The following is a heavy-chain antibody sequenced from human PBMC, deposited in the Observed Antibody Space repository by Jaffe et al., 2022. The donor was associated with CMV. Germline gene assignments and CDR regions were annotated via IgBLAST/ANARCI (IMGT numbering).Heavy chain of an antibody. D-gene: IGHD3-9*01. CDR3: ARIPYYDILTGYSTYGMDV. Sequence: QVQLQESGPGLVKPSETLSLTCTVSGGSISSYYWSWIRQPAGKGLEWIGRIYTSGSTNYNPSLKSRVTMSVDTSKNQFSLKLSSVTAADTAVYYCARIPYYDILTGYSTYGMDVWGQGTTVTVSS. CDR1: GGSISSYY. CDR2: IYTSGST. J-gene: IGHJ6*02. V-gene: IGHV4-4*07.